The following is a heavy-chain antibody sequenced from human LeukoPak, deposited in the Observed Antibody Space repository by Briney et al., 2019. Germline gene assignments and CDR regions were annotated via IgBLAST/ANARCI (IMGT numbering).Heavy chain of an antibody. V-gene: IGHV4-59*01. J-gene: IGHJ5*02. CDR1: GGSISSYY. CDR3: AREGILTGYYWKNWFDH. Sequence: KPSEXXSLTCTVSGGSISSYYWSWIRQPPGKGLEWIGYIYYSGSTNYNPSLKSRVTISVETCKKQFSLKLSSVTAADTAVYYCAREGILTGYYWKNWFDHWGQGTLVTVSS. D-gene: IGHD3-9*01. CDR2: IYYSGST.